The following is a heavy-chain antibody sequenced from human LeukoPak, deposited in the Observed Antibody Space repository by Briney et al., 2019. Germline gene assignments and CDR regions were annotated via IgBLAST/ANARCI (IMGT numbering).Heavy chain of an antibody. D-gene: IGHD7-27*01. V-gene: IGHV5-51*01. CDR2: IYPADSGT. CDR3: ARQGHLGYFDY. CDR1: GYIFTSYW. J-gene: IGHJ4*02. Sequence: GESLKISCKGSGYIFTSYWIGWVRQMPGKGLEWMGIIYPADSGTRYSPSFQGQVTISADKSISTAYLQWSSLKASDSAMYYCARQGHLGYFDYWGQGTLVIVSS.